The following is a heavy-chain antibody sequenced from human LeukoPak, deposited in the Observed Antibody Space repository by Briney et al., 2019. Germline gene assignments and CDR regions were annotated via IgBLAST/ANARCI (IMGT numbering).Heavy chain of an antibody. J-gene: IGHJ6*03. CDR1: GFTFSSYS. CDR3: AKGYGWEASYYYYYMDV. D-gene: IGHD1-26*01. CDR2: IGSSGTTI. Sequence: GGSLRLSCAASGFTFSSYSMNWARQAPGKGLEWVSYIGSSGTTIYYADFVKGRFTISRDNARNSLYLQMNSLRAEDTAVYYCAKGYGWEASYYYYYMDVWGKGTTVTISS. V-gene: IGHV3-48*04.